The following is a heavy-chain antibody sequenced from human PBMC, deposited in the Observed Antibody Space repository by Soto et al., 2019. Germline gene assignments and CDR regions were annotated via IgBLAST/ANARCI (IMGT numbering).Heavy chain of an antibody. CDR3: ARAIFGVVGPLDY. D-gene: IGHD3-3*01. CDR2: IYHSGST. J-gene: IGHJ4*02. Sequence: SETLSLTCAVSVGSISSSNWWSWVRQPPGKGLEWIGEIYHSGSTNYNPSLKSRVTISVDKSKNQFSLKLSSVTAADTAVYYCARAIFGVVGPLDYWGQGTLVTVSS. V-gene: IGHV4-4*02. CDR1: VGSISSSNW.